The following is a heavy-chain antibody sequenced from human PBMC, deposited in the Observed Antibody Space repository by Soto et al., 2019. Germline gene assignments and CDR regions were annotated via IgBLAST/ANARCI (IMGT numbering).Heavy chain of an antibody. V-gene: IGHV3-23*01. D-gene: IGHD3-10*01. Sequence: GGSLRLSCTASGFTLQNYAMAWVRQAPGKGLEWVSTIIGGHYGTAYSYSVKGRFTVSRDNSKNCLYLQMNSLGVEDTAMYFCAKGKSTGDIDWFDPWGQRSLVTVAS. CDR2: IIGGHYGT. J-gene: IGHJ5*02. CDR3: AKGKSTGDIDWFDP. CDR1: GFTLQNYA.